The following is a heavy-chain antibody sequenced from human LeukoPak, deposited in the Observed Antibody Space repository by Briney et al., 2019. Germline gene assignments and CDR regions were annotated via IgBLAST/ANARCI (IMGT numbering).Heavy chain of an antibody. CDR1: GYTFTGYY. D-gene: IGHD1-26*01. CDR2: INPNSGGT. J-gene: IGHJ4*02. CDR3: ARDGDSGSYLEGY. Sequence: GASVKVSCKASGYTFTGYYMHWVRQAPGQGLEWMGWINPNSGGTNYAQKFQGRVTMTRDTSISTAYMELGRLRSDDTAVYYCARDGDSGSYLEGYWGQGTLVTVSS. V-gene: IGHV1-2*02.